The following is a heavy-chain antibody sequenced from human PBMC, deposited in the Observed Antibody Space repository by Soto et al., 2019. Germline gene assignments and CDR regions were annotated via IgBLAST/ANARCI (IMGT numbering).Heavy chain of an antibody. CDR2: IYQSGVT. CDR3: AGMPYTSGLRFDP. CDR1: GDSYSISTFS. J-gene: IGHJ5*02. Sequence: LSLTCNMSGDSYSISTFSWSWTRQPPGKALQWIGFIYQSGVTSYNPSLASRVSISLDRSNNQCSLKLKSVTAADTAVYFCAGMPYTSGLRFDPWGPGTLVTVSS. D-gene: IGHD6-19*01. V-gene: IGHV4-30-2*01.